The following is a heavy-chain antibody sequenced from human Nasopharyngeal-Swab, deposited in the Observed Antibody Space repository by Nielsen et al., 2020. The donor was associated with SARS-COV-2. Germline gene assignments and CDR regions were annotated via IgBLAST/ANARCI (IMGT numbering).Heavy chain of an antibody. J-gene: IGHJ6*02. D-gene: IGHD6-19*01. CDR1: GFSFSTYW. V-gene: IGHV3-23*01. Sequence: GGSLRLSCAASGFSFSTYWMDWVRQAPGKGPEWVSAISGSGGSTYYADSVKGRFTISRDNSKNTLYLQMNSLRAEDTAVYYCARDLYRQQWPLYNYYGMDVWGQGTTVTVSS. CDR2: ISGSGGST. CDR3: ARDLYRQQWPLYNYYGMDV.